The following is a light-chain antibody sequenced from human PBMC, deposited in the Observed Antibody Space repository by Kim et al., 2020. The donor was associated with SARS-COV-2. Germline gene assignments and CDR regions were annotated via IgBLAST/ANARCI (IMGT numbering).Light chain of an antibody. CDR1: SLRSYS. CDR3: NSRDTSGNHLL. CDR2: GYN. J-gene: IGLJ3*02. V-gene: IGLV3-19*01. Sequence: ALGQTVRITCQVDSLRSYSASWYQQKPGQAPVVVIYGYNNRPSGIPDRFSGSSSGNTASLSITGAQAEDEADYYCNSRDTSGNHLLFGGGTQLTVL.